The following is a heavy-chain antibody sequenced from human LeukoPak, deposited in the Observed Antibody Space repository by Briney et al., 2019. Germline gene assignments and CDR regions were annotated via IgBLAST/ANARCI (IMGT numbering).Heavy chain of an antibody. CDR3: ARGRDSSGYYYLVLVYFDY. J-gene: IGHJ4*02. D-gene: IGHD3-22*01. V-gene: IGHV4-34*01. Sequence: SETLSLTCAVYGGSFSGYYWSWIRQPPGKGLEWIGEINHSGSTNYNPSLKSRVTISVDTSKNQFSLKLSSVTAADTAVYYCARGRDSSGYYYLVLVYFDYWGQGTLVTVSS. CDR2: INHSGST. CDR1: GGSFSGYY.